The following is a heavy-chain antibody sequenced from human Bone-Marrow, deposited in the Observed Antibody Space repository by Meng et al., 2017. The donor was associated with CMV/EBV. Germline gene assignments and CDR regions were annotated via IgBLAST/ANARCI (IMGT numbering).Heavy chain of an antibody. CDR3: ARDDATEIFGVVITLYYYYGMDV. J-gene: IGHJ6*02. CDR2: ISSSSSYI. V-gene: IGHV3-21*01. Sequence: GESLKISCAASGFTFSSYSMNWVRQAPGKGLEWVSSISSSSSYINYADSVKGRFTISRDNAKNSLYLQMNSLRAEDTAVYYCARDDATEIFGVVITLYYYYGMDVWGQGTTVTVSS. D-gene: IGHD3-3*01. CDR1: GFTFSSYS.